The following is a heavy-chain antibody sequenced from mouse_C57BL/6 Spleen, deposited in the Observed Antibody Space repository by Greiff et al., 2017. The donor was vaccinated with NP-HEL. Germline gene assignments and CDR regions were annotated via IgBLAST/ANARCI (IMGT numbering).Heavy chain of an antibody. D-gene: IGHD1-1*01. Sequence: VKLQQSGPELVKPGASVKISCKASGYTFTDYYINWVKQRPGQGLEWIGWIFPGSGSTYYNEKFKGKATLTVDKSSSTAYMLLSSLTSEDSAVYFCAILDYGSSYFDYWGQGTTLTVSS. V-gene: IGHV1-75*01. CDR1: GYTFTDYY. J-gene: IGHJ2*01. CDR2: IFPGSGST. CDR3: AILDYGSSYFDY.